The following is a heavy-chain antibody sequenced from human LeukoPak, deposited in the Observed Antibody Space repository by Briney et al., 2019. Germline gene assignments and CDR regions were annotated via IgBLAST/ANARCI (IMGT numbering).Heavy chain of an antibody. D-gene: IGHD3-10*01. Sequence: SGGSLRLSCAASGFIFSSYNMTWVRQAPGKGLEWVSSITSDSSHIYYADSVKGRFTISRDNAKNSLYLQMNSLRAEDTAVHYCAKIGFGDLDYWGQGALVTVSS. CDR2: ITSDSSHI. CDR3: AKIGFGDLDY. J-gene: IGHJ4*02. CDR1: GFIFSSYN. V-gene: IGHV3-21*04.